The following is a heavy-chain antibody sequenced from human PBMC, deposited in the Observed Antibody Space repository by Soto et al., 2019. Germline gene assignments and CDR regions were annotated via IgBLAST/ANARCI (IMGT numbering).Heavy chain of an antibody. V-gene: IGHV3-21*01. Sequence: PGGSLILSLAASGFSCSHYTMNWARQAPGRGLEGVAFLSSSGSFQHYADTVKGRFTISRDNAKKSLYLQMDSLTAEDTAVYFCAAETPVGPDYGAHPFFQYWGQGTLVTVSS. J-gene: IGHJ4*02. CDR2: LSSSGSFQ. D-gene: IGHD4-17*01. CDR1: GFSCSHYT. CDR3: AAETPVGPDYGAHPFFQY.